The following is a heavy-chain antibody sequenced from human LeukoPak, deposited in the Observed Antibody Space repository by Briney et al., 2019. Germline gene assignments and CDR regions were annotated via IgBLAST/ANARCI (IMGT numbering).Heavy chain of an antibody. Sequence: GGSLRLSCEASGFTFSSYAMGWVRQAPGKGLEWVSVTSESGGSTYYADSVKGRFTISRDNSKNTLYLQMNSLRAEDTAVYYCAKGRPIYYFDYWGQGTLVTVSS. D-gene: IGHD2-21*01. CDR3: AKGRPIYYFDY. CDR2: TSESGGST. V-gene: IGHV3-23*01. J-gene: IGHJ4*02. CDR1: GFTFSSYA.